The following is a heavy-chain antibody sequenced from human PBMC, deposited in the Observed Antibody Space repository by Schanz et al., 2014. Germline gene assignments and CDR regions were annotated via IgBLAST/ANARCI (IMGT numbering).Heavy chain of an antibody. V-gene: IGHV3-33*06. CDR3: VKDPDKYNWNDVEGMDV. Sequence: QVQLAESGGGVVQPGRSLRLSCAASGFAFNNYGMHWVRQAPGKGLEWVAIIWYDGSNKYYADSVKGRFTISRDNSKNTLYLQMKSLRVEDTAVYYCVKDPDKYNWNDVEGMDVWGPGTTVTVSS. J-gene: IGHJ6*01. D-gene: IGHD1-1*01. CDR1: GFAFNNYG. CDR2: IWYDGSNK.